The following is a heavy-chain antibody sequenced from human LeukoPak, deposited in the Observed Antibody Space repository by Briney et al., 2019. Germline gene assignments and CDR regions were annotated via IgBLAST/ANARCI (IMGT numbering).Heavy chain of an antibody. D-gene: IGHD6-6*01. Sequence: ETLSLTCAVHGESFSAYFWSWIRQVPGKGVEWIGEIDHRGSSNYNPPLKSRATISVDTSKNHFSLSLTSVTAADTAVYYCATRSSTLAAARCFDDWGQGTVVTVSS. CDR3: ATRSSTLAAARCFDD. J-gene: IGHJ4*03. CDR2: IDHRGSS. CDR1: GESFSAYF. V-gene: IGHV4-34*01.